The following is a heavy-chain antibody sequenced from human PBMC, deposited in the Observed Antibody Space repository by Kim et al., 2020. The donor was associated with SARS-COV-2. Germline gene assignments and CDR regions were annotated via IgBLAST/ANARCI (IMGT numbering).Heavy chain of an antibody. D-gene: IGHD3-22*01. V-gene: IGHV1-69*04. CDR2: IIPILGIA. CDR1: GGTFSSYA. CDR3: AIQCPMIPMRGRYYYYGMDV. J-gene: IGHJ6*02. Sequence: SVKVSCKASGGTFSSYAISWVRQAPGQGLEWMGRIIPILGIANYAQKFQGRVTITADKSTSTAYMELSSLRSEDTAVYYCAIQCPMIPMRGRYYYYGMDVWGQGTTVTVSS.